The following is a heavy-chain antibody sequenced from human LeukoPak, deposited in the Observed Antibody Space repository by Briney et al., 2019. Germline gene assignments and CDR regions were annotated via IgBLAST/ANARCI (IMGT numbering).Heavy chain of an antibody. V-gene: IGHV4-31*03. D-gene: IGHD3-9*01. J-gene: IGHJ4*02. Sequence: PSETLSLTCTVSGGSISSGGYYWSWIRQHPGKGLEWIGYIYYSGSTYYNPSLKSRVTISVDTSKNQFSLKLSSVTAADTAVYYCASSPYDILTGYSHFDYWGQGTLVTVSS. CDR3: ASSPYDILTGYSHFDY. CDR1: GGSISSGGYY. CDR2: IYYSGST.